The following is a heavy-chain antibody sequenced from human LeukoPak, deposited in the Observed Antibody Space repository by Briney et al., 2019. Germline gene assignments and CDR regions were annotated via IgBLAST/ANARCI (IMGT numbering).Heavy chain of an antibody. CDR3: ARDTPGGAFDF. J-gene: IGHJ3*01. CDR2: VSSTASSK. CDR1: GFTFSSYA. Sequence: PGGSLRLSCAASGFTFSSYAMSWVRQPPGKGLEWVSYVSSTASSKHYAESVKGRFTISRDNAKNSLFLQMNSLRGEDTAVYFCARDTPGGAFDFWGQGTMVTVSS. V-gene: IGHV3-21*05. D-gene: IGHD2-15*01.